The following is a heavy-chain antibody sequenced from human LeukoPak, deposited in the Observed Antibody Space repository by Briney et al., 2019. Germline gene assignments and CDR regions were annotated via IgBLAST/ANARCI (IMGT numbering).Heavy chain of an antibody. J-gene: IGHJ6*02. CDR3: ARPLSHYYYGMDV. CDR2: IIPILGIA. Sequence: ASVKLSCKASGGTFSSYAISWVRQAPGQGLEWMGRIIPILGIANYAQEFQGRVTITADKSTSTAHMELSSLRSEDTAVYYCARPLSHYYYGMDVWGQGTTVTVSS. CDR1: GGTFSSYA. V-gene: IGHV1-69*04.